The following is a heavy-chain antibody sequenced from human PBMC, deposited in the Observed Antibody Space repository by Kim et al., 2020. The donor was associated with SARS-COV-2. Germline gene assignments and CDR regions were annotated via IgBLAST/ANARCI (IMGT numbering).Heavy chain of an antibody. J-gene: IGHJ4*02. V-gene: IGHV3-33*01. CDR2: IWYDGSNK. D-gene: IGHD2-2*01. CDR1: GFTFSSYG. CDR3: ARDLPLGVFDY. Sequence: GGSLRLSCAASGFTFSSYGMHWVRQAPGKGLEWVAVIWYDGSNKYYADSVKGRFTISRDNSKNTLYLQMNSLRAEDTAVYYCARDLPLGVFDYWGQGTLVTVSS.